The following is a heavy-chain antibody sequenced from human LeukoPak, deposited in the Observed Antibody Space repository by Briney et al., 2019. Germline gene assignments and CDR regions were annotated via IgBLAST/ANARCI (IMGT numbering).Heavy chain of an antibody. CDR1: GFIFRNYW. CDR2: IWYDGSNK. Sequence: PGGSLRLSCAASGFIFRNYWMTWVRQTPGKGLEWVAVIWYDGSNKYYADSVKGRFAISRDNSKNTLYLQMNSLRAEDTAVYYCARDYYGVDYWGQGTLVTVSS. V-gene: IGHV3-33*08. J-gene: IGHJ4*02. CDR3: ARDYYGVDY. D-gene: IGHD4-17*01.